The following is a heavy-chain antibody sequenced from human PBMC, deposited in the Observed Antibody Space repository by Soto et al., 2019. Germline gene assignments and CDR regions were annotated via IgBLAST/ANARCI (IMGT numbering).Heavy chain of an antibody. CDR3: ESLVPSAGLKKYSNKAYYYFYPVAL. CDR2: IYPDDSET. J-gene: IGHJ6*01. V-gene: IGHV5-51*01. Sequence: PGDSLKISFKGSGYIFNSCWVGWVRPMPGKGLKWMGIIYPDDSETGYSPSFKGRVTMSVDKFTKNAYLPWGSLRASDTAMYFFESLVPSAGLKKYSNKAYYYFYPVALWRQVTTVTDS. CDR1: GYIFNSCW. D-gene: IGHD4-4*01.